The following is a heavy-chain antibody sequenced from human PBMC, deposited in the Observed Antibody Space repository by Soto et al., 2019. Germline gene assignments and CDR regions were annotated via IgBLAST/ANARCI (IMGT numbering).Heavy chain of an antibody. D-gene: IGHD1-1*01. CDR2: MNPNTGNS. J-gene: IGHJ4*02. Sequence: ASVKVSCKASGYTFTSYDIYWVRQATGQGLEWMGWMNPNTGNSGYAQKFQGRVTMTSDTSISTAHMELSSLRSEDTAVYYCARRAETNGWNGFGADKYYFDYWGQGTQVTVSS. CDR3: ARRAETNGWNGFGADKYYFDY. CDR1: GYTFTSYD. V-gene: IGHV1-8*01.